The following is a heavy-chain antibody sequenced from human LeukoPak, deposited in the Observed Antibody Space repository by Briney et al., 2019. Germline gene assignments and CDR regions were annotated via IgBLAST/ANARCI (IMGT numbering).Heavy chain of an antibody. Sequence: SVKVSCKASGGTFISYAISWVRQAPGQGLEWMGGIIPIFGTANYAQKLQGRVTMTTDTSTSTAYMEPRSLRSDDTAVYYCARVTILVATGTDWFDPWGQGTLVTVSS. CDR2: IIPIFGTA. CDR1: GGTFISYA. CDR3: ARVTILVATGTDWFDP. V-gene: IGHV1-69*05. J-gene: IGHJ5*02. D-gene: IGHD2-8*02.